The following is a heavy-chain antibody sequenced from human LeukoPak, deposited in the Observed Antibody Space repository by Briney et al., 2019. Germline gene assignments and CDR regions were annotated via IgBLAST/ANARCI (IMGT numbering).Heavy chain of an antibody. J-gene: IGHJ4*02. Sequence: GGSLRLSCAASGFTFSNAWMSWVRQAPGKGMEWVGRIKSKTDGGTTDYAAPVKGRFTISRDDSKNTLYLQMNSLKTEDTAVYYCTTGIFTIFGVDPPFDYWGQGTLVTVSS. CDR1: GFTFSNAW. CDR2: IKSKTDGGTT. V-gene: IGHV3-15*01. D-gene: IGHD3-3*01. CDR3: TTGIFTIFGVDPPFDY.